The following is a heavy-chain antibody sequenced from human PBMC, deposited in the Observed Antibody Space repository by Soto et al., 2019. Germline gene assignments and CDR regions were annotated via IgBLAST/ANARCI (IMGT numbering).Heavy chain of an antibody. CDR1: GDSVSSGTYY. V-gene: IGHV4-61*01. CDR2: VSYSGST. D-gene: IGHD2-2*01. Sequence: QVQLHESGPGLVKPSETLSLTCTVSGDSVSSGTYYWSWIRQPPGKGLEWIGYVSYSGSTNYNPSLKSRVTISVDASKNQFSLQLNSVTAADTAVYFCARDVPNGSTFHHWGQGTLVTVSS. J-gene: IGHJ1*01. CDR3: ARDVPNGSTFHH.